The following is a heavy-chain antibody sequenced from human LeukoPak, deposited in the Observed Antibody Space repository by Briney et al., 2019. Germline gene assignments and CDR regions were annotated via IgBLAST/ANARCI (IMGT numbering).Heavy chain of an antibody. CDR1: VFTFSSYW. D-gene: IGHD2/OR15-2a*01. V-gene: IGHV3-7*01. J-gene: IGHJ4*02. CDR3: LVKTRSRGFDY. Sequence: GGSLRLSCAASVFTFSSYWMGWVRQAPGKGREGVTNIRQDGSVQNYVDAVKGRFTISRDYPKTSVYLQMSSLRAEDTAVYYCLVKTRSRGFDYWCQGTLVTVSA. CDR2: IRQDGSVQ.